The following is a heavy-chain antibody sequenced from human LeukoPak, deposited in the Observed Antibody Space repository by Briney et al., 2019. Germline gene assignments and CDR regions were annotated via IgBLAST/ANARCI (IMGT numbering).Heavy chain of an antibody. D-gene: IGHD3-3*01. Sequence: ASVKVSCKASGYTFTSYYMHWVRQAPGQGLEWMGIINPSGGSTSYAQKFQGRVTMTRDTSTSTVYMELSSLRSEDTAVYYCAREYYDFWSGYGGYYMDVWGKGTTVTVSS. V-gene: IGHV1-46*01. CDR1: GYTFTSYY. CDR2: INPSGGST. CDR3: AREYYDFWSGYGGYYMDV. J-gene: IGHJ6*03.